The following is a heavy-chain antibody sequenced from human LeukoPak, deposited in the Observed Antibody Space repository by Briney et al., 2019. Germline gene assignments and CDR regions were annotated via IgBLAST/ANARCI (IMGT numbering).Heavy chain of an antibody. CDR2: IYTSGST. Sequence: SETLSLTCTVSGGSISSGSYYWSWIRQPAGKGLEWIGRIYTSGSTNYNPSLKSRVTISVDTSKNQFSLKLSSVTAADTAVYYCANSRDGPFRHWGQGTPVTVSS. CDR3: ANSRDGPFRH. V-gene: IGHV4-61*02. CDR1: GGSISSGSYY. D-gene: IGHD5-24*01. J-gene: IGHJ1*01.